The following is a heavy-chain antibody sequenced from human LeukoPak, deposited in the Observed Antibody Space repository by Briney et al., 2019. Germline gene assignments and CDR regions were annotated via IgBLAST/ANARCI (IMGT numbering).Heavy chain of an antibody. CDR3: AKDLGYYDSSGHPDY. J-gene: IGHJ4*02. CDR1: GFTFSSYG. Sequence: GGSLRLSCAASGFTFSSYGMHWVRQAPGKGLEWVAVISYDGSNKYYADSVKGRFTISRDNSKNTLYLQMNSLRAEDTAVYYCAKDLGYYDSSGHPDYWGQGTLVTVSS. D-gene: IGHD3-22*01. V-gene: IGHV3-30*18. CDR2: ISYDGSNK.